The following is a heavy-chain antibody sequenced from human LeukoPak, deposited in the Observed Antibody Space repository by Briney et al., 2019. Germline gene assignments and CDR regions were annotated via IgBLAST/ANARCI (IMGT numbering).Heavy chain of an antibody. Sequence: GGSLRLSCAASGFTLSSNYMSWVRQAPGKGLEWVSLIYSGGSTYYADSVQGRFTIARDNSKTTLYLQMNSLRAGDTAVYYCASRDKGYYYGMDVWGQGTTVTVSS. V-gene: IGHV3-66*01. CDR1: GFTLSSNY. CDR2: IYSGGST. D-gene: IGHD5-24*01. CDR3: ASRDKGYYYGMDV. J-gene: IGHJ6*02.